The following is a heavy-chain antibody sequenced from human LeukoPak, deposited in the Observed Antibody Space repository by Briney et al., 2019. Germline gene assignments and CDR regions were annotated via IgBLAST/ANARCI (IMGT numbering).Heavy chain of an antibody. CDR1: GFTFSSYA. CDR2: ISGSGGST. J-gene: IGHJ4*02. Sequence: GGSLRLSCAASGFTFSSYAMNWVRQAPGKGLEWVSTISGSGGSTYYADSVKGRFTISRDNSKNTLYLQMNSLRAEDTAVYYCAREDGVAGLFDYWGQGTLVTVSS. D-gene: IGHD6-19*01. V-gene: IGHV3-23*01. CDR3: AREDGVAGLFDY.